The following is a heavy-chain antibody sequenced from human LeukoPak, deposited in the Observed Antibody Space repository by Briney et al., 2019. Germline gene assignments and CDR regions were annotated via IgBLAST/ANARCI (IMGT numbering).Heavy chain of an antibody. Sequence: GGSLRLSCAASGFTFSSYWMSWVRQAPGKGLEWVANIKQDGSEKYYVDSVKGRLTISRDNAKNSLYLQMNSLRAEDTAVYYCARDSGYRLYYYYMDVWGKGTTVTVSS. CDR2: IKQDGSEK. D-gene: IGHD5-18*01. J-gene: IGHJ6*03. V-gene: IGHV3-7*01. CDR3: ARDSGYRLYYYYMDV. CDR1: GFTFSSYW.